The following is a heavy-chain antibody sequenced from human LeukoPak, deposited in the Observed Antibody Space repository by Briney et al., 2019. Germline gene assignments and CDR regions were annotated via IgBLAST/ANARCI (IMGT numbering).Heavy chain of an antibody. CDR3: TTSPYYDFWSGPPRFDY. Sequence: PGGSLRLSCAASGFTFSNAWMSWVRQAPGKGLEWVGRIKSKTDGGTTDYAAPVKGRFTISRDDSKNTLYLQMNSLKTEDTAVYYCTTSPYYDFWSGPPRFDYWGQGTLVTVSS. CDR2: IKSKTDGGTT. CDR1: GFTFSNAW. J-gene: IGHJ4*02. D-gene: IGHD3-3*01. V-gene: IGHV3-15*01.